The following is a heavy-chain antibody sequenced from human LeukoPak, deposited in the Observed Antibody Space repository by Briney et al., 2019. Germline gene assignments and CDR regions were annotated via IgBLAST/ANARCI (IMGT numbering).Heavy chain of an antibody. Sequence: PGRSLRLSCAASGFTFDDYAMHWVRQAPGKGLEWVANIQKDGSEKNYVDSVKGRFTISRDNAKNSLYLQMDSLRAEDTAIYYCARDSDKIKGWARADYWGQGTLVTVSS. CDR3: ARDSDKIKGWARADY. CDR2: IQKDGSEK. D-gene: IGHD2-15*01. CDR1: GFTFDDYA. J-gene: IGHJ4*02. V-gene: IGHV3-7*01.